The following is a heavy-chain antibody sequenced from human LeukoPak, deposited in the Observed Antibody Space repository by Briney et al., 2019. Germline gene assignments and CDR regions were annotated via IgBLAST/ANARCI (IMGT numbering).Heavy chain of an antibody. CDR2: IYYGGST. V-gene: IGHV4-31*03. CDR3: ARLVGATNDV. Sequence: SSETLSLTCTVSGGSISSGGXXWGWIRXXXXXXXXWIGYIYYGGSTYYNPSLKSRVTISVDTSKNQFSLKLSSVTAADTAVYYCARLVGATNDVWGQGTLVTVSS. CDR1: GGSISSGGXX. D-gene: IGHD1-26*01. J-gene: IGHJ4*02.